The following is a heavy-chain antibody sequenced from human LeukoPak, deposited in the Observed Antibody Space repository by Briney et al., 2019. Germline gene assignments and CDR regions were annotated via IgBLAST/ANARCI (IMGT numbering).Heavy chain of an antibody. CDR1: GFTFSSYW. CDR2: IKQDGSEK. CDR3: ARRAGAYTHPYDY. V-gene: IGHV3-7*03. D-gene: IGHD3-16*01. J-gene: IGHJ4*02. Sequence: GGSLRLSCAASGFTFSSYWMSWVRQAPGKGLKWVANIKQDGSEKYYVDSVKGRFTISIDNSKNTLYLQMNSLRAEDTAVYYCARRAGAYTHPYDYWGQGTLVTVSS.